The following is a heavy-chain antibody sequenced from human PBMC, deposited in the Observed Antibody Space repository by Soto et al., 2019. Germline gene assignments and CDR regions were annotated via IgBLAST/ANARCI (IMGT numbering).Heavy chain of an antibody. CDR2: VSAGGDMT. Sequence: DVQLLESGGHLVQPGGSLRLSCAASGFTFSSYAMSWVRQAPGKGLEWVSSVSAGGDMTYYSDSVQGRFTISRDNSNNALFLQMNSLRIEDTALYYCARGDRGGSGSPASYYYSGLDVWGQGAKVTVS. CDR1: GFTFSSYA. V-gene: IGHV3-23*01. J-gene: IGHJ6*02. CDR3: ARGDRGGSGSPASYYYSGLDV. D-gene: IGHD3-10*01.